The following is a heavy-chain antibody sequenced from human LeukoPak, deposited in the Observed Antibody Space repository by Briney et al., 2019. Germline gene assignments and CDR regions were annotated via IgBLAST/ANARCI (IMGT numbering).Heavy chain of an antibody. CDR2: INPIGGRT. J-gene: IGHJ5*02. V-gene: IGHV1-46*01. Sequence: ASVKVSCKASGYTFTSYYMHWVRQAPGQALVWMGIINPIGGRTTYAQKFQERVPMTSGMSTSTVYMELSSLSTEDTAVYYWARDSYVVVVTAAHIPGGFYPWGQGTLVTVSS. D-gene: IGHD2-2*01. CDR3: ARDSYVVVVTAAHIPGGFYP. CDR1: GYTFTSYY.